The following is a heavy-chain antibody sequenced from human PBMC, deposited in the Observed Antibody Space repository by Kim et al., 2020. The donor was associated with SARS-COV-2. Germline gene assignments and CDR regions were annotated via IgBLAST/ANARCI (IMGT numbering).Heavy chain of an antibody. CDR2: INPNSGGT. Sequence: ASVKVSCKASGYTFTGYYMHWVRQAPGQGLEWMGWINPNSGGTNYAQKFQGRVTMTRDTSISTAYMELSRLRSDDTAVYYCASEPAQYCSSTSCYYNLGGSYYGMDVWGQGTTVTVSS. D-gene: IGHD2-2*01. V-gene: IGHV1-2*02. J-gene: IGHJ6*02. CDR1: GYTFTGYY. CDR3: ASEPAQYCSSTSCYYNLGGSYYGMDV.